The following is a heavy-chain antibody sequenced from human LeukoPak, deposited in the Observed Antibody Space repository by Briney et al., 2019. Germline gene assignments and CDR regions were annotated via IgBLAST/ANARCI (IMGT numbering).Heavy chain of an antibody. Sequence: NPGGSLRLSCAASGVTFSSYSMNWVRQAPGKGLEWVSSISSSSSYIYYADSVKGRFTISRDNAKNSLYLQMNSLRAEDTAVYHCARGLEGSGGSHHDYWGQGTLVTVSS. CDR3: ARGLEGSGGSHHDY. CDR2: ISSSSSYI. CDR1: GVTFSSYS. D-gene: IGHD3-10*01. V-gene: IGHV3-21*01. J-gene: IGHJ4*02.